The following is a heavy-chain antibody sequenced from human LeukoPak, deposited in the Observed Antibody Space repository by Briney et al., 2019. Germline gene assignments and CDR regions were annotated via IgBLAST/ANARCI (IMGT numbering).Heavy chain of an antibody. CDR2: ISWNSGSI. CDR1: GFTFDDYA. Sequence: PGRSLRLSCAASGFTFDDYAMHWVRQAPGKGLEWVSGISWNSGSIGHADSVKGRFTISRDNAKNSLYLQMNSLRAEDTALYYCAKDMGDGYNQWGQGTLVTVSS. J-gene: IGHJ4*02. CDR3: AKDMGDGYNQ. D-gene: IGHD5-24*01. V-gene: IGHV3-9*01.